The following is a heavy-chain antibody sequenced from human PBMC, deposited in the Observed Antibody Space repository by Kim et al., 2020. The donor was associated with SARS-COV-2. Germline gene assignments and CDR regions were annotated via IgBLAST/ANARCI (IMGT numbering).Heavy chain of an antibody. CDR3: AKDRVSLVRGLIISALAV. Sequence: VKGRFTISRDNSKNTLSLQMNSLRAEDTAVFYCAKDRVSLVRGLIISALAVWGKGTTVTVSS. V-gene: IGHV3-23*01. J-gene: IGHJ6*04. D-gene: IGHD3-10*01.